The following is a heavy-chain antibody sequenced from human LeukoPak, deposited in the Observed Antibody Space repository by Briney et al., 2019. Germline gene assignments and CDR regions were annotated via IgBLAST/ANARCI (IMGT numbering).Heavy chain of an antibody. CDR1: GYSLSRCYH. Sequence: SETLSLTCAVSGYSLSRCYHWGWIRQPPGKGLEWIGSIHHSGSTYYNSSLKSRVTISVDTSKNQFSLKVSSVTAADTAVYYCARVNWNPDYWGQGTLVTVSS. CDR3: ARVNWNPDY. CDR2: IHHSGST. V-gene: IGHV4-38-2*01. J-gene: IGHJ4*02. D-gene: IGHD1-1*01.